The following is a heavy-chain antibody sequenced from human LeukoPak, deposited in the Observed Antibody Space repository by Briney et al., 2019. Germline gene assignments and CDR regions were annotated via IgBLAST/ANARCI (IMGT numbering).Heavy chain of an antibody. D-gene: IGHD3-3*01. CDR2: FDPEDGET. CDR3: ATAKSLEWLLDY. V-gene: IGHV1-24*01. J-gene: IGHJ4*02. Sequence: GASVKVSCKVSGYTRTELSMHWVRQAPGKGLEWMGGFDPEDGETIYAQKFQGRVTMTEDTSTDTAYMELSSLRSEDTAVYYCATAKSLEWLLDYWGQGTLVTVSS. CDR1: GYTRTELS.